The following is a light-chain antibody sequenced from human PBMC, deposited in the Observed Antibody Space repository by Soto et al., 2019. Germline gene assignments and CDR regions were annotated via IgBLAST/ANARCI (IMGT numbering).Light chain of an antibody. CDR3: QHNYSPPPIT. V-gene: IGKV1-39*01. Sequence: DIQMTQSPSSLSASVGDRVTITCRASQSIANYLNWYQQKPGKAPKLLIYAASSLQSGVPSRFSGSGFGTDFTLTISSLQPEDFATYHCQHNYSPPPITFGQGTRLEIK. J-gene: IGKJ5*01. CDR2: AAS. CDR1: QSIANY.